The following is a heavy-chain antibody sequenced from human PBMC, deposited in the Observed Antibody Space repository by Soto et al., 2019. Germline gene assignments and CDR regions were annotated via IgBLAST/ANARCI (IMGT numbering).Heavy chain of an antibody. D-gene: IGHD6-13*01. V-gene: IGHV3-15*07. J-gene: IGHJ4*02. CDR2: IKSKTDGGTT. CDR1: GFTLSSAW. Sequence: PGGSLRLSCAASGFTLSSAWVNWVRQAPGKGLEWVGRIKSKTDGGTTDYAAPVKGRFTISRDDSKNTLYLQMNSLKTEDTAVYYCTTDYPRIAAAGCDYWGQGTLVTVSS. CDR3: TTDYPRIAAAGCDY.